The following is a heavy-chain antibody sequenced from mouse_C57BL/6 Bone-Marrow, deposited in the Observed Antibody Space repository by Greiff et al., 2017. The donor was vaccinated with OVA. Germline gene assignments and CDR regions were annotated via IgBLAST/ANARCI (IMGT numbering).Heavy chain of an antibody. Sequence: QVQLQQSGAELARPGASVKMSCKASGYTFTSYTMHWVKQRPGQGLEWIGYINPSSGYTKYNQKFKDKATLTADKSSSTAYMQLSSLTSVDSAVYYCARGEDYADSYYYAIDYWGQGTSVTVSA. CDR1: GYTFTSYT. D-gene: IGHD2-4*01. CDR3: ARGEDYADSYYYAIDY. V-gene: IGHV1-4*01. J-gene: IGHJ4*01. CDR2: INPSSGYT.